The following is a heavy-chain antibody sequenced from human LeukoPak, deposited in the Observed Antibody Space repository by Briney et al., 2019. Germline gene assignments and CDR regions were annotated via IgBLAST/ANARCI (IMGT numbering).Heavy chain of an antibody. CDR3: ARGRSYWVLLRNTPFDY. CDR1: GYTLTELS. CDR2: FDPEDGET. Sequence: ASVKVSFTVSGYTLTELSMHWVRQAPGKGLEWMGGFDPEDGETIYAQKFQGRVTMTEDTSTDTAYMELSSLRSEGTAVYYCARGRSYWVLLRNTPFDYWGQGTLVTVSS. D-gene: IGHD1-26*01. V-gene: IGHV1-24*01. J-gene: IGHJ4*02.